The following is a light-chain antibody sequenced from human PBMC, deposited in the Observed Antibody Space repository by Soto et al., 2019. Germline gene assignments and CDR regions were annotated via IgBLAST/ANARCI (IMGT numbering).Light chain of an antibody. Sequence: EIVLTQSPATLSSSPGERATLSCRASQSIDTYLAWYQQKPGQAPRLLIYDASDRATGIPARFSGSGSGTAFTLTISGLEPEDFALYDCQHRYNWPLTFGGGTKVDIE. J-gene: IGKJ4*01. CDR2: DAS. CDR1: QSIDTY. CDR3: QHRYNWPLT. V-gene: IGKV3-11*01.